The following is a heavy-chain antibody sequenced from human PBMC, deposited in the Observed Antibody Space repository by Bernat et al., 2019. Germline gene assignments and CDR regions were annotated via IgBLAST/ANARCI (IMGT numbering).Heavy chain of an antibody. V-gene: IGHV3-30*18. J-gene: IGHJ3*02. CDR2: ISYDGSNK. CDR1: GFTFSSYG. D-gene: IGHD2-21*01. CDR3: AKDLSDWYDDAVDI. Sequence: QVQLVESGGGVVQPGRSLRLSCAASGFTFSSYGMHWVRQAPGKGLEWVAVISYDGSNKYYADSVKGRFTISRDNSKNTLYLQMNSLRAEDTAVYYCAKDLSDWYDDAVDIWGQGTMVTVSS.